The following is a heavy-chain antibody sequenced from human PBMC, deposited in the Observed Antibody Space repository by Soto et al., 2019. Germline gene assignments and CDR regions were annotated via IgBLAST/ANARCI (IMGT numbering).Heavy chain of an antibody. CDR2: ISWNRGGI. Sequence: PGGALRLSCAASGFTFDDYAMHLVRQAPGKGLEGVSGISWNRGGIGYAGSVEGRVTISRDNGKNSLYLQMKRRRGEDTGLYYCAKDIFAAAGAFDTWGQGTTVPVS. CDR3: AKDIFAAAGAFDT. CDR1: GFTFDDYA. V-gene: IGHV3-9*01. J-gene: IGHJ3*02. D-gene: IGHD6-13*01.